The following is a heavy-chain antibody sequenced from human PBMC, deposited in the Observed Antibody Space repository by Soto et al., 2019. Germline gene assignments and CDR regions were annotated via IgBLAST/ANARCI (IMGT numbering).Heavy chain of an antibody. D-gene: IGHD6-6*01. J-gene: IGHJ5*02. CDR2: ISGSGATT. V-gene: IGHV3-23*01. Sequence: GGSLRLSCAASGFTFSNYAMSWVRRAPGKGLEWVSGISGSGATTYYADSVKGRFTISRDNSKNTLSLQMNSLRAEDTAVYYCAKDPGIASRPRWFDPWGQGTLVTVSS. CDR1: GFTFSNYA. CDR3: AKDPGIASRPRWFDP.